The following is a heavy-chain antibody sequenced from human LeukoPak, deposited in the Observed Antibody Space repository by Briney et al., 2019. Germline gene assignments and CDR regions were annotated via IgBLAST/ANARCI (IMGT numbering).Heavy chain of an antibody. Sequence: SETLPLTCTVSGGSISSSNYYWGWIRQPPGKGLEWIGSIYYSGSTYYNPSLKSRVTISVDTSKNQFSLKLSSVTAADTAVYYCARVRQRYFDWLSQNCFDPWGQGTLVTVSS. CDR3: ARVRQRYFDWLSQNCFDP. CDR2: IYYSGST. D-gene: IGHD3-9*01. J-gene: IGHJ5*02. CDR1: GGSISSSNYY. V-gene: IGHV4-39*07.